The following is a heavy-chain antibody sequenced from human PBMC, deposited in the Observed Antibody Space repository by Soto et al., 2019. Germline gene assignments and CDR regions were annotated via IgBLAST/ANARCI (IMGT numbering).Heavy chain of an antibody. D-gene: IGHD1-26*01. J-gene: IGHJ4*02. CDR2: IGGSGDDT. Sequence: GGSLRLSCAASGFTFSSCAMSWVRQAPGKGLEWVSGIGGSGDDTEYTDSVKGRFTISRDNAKNSLYLQMSSLRAEDTAFYYCAKDIVPFPSGPGYFDSWGQGTLVTVSS. V-gene: IGHV3-23*01. CDR1: GFTFSSCA. CDR3: AKDIVPFPSGPGYFDS.